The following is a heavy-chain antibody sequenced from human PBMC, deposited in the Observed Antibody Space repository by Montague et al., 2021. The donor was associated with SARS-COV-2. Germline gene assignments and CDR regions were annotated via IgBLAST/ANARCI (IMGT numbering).Heavy chain of an antibody. J-gene: IGHJ4*02. V-gene: IGHV3-30-3*01. CDR2: ISYDGSNH. CDR3: VGGLDIVVVAATMGFEH. Sequence: SLRLSCAASGFDFSSYPMHWVRQAPGKGLEWVAVISYDGSNHYYVGSVKGRFTISRDNSKNTVFLQMNSLRADDTAVYYCVGGLDIVVVAATMGFEHWGQGTLVTISA. D-gene: IGHD2-2*03. CDR1: GFDFSSYP.